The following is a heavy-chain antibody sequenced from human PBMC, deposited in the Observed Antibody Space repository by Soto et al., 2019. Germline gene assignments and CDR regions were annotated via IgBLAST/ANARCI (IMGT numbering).Heavy chain of an antibody. CDR2: IYYSGST. Sequence: SETLSLTCTVSGGSISSYYWSWIRQPPGKGLEWIGYIYYSGSTNYNPSLKSRVTISVDTSKNQFSLKLSSVTAADTAVYYCARGDYYYYGMAVWGQGTTVTVSS. V-gene: IGHV4-59*01. J-gene: IGHJ6*02. CDR3: ARGDYYYYGMAV. CDR1: GGSISSYY.